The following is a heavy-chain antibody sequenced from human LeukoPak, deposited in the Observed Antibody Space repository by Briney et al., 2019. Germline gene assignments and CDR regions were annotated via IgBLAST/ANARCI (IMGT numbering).Heavy chain of an antibody. V-gene: IGHV1-2*02. CDR3: ARGPSTGSYDY. CDR2: INPNTGGT. Sequence: ASVTVSCKASGYTFTPYYLHWLRQAPGQGLEWLGWINPNTGGTIFAQKFQGTVILTRDTSLRTVHMDLRWLTSDDTALYYCARGPSTGSYDYWGQGTLVTVSS. D-gene: IGHD1-26*01. CDR1: GYTFTPYY. J-gene: IGHJ4*02.